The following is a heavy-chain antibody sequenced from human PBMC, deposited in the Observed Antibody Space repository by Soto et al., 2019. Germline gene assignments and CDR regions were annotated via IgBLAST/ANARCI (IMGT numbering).Heavy chain of an antibody. V-gene: IGHV3-7*01. D-gene: IGHD2-15*01. CDR1: GFTFSNYW. CDR2: IREDGSEK. J-gene: IGHJ4*02. CDR3: SRDVVVGAKALNY. Sequence: GGSLRLSCAASGFTFSNYWMTWVRQAPGKGLEWVANIREDGSEKHYVDSVKGRFTISRDNAKNSLYLQMNSLRVEDTAVYFCSRDVVVGAKALNYWGQGALVTVSS.